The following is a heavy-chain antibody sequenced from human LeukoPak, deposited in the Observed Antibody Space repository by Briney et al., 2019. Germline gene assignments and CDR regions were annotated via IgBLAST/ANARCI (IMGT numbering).Heavy chain of an antibody. D-gene: IGHD3-22*01. V-gene: IGHV3-74*01. CDR1: GFTFSDYW. Sequence: PGGSLRLSCAASGFTFSDYWMHWGRQAPGKGLVWVSRVKSDASSTNYADSVKGRFTISRDNAKNTLYLQMNSLRVEDTAFYYCVRGMRYYDTSGYYYWGQGTLVTVSS. CDR3: VRGMRYYDTSGYYY. J-gene: IGHJ4*02. CDR2: VKSDASST.